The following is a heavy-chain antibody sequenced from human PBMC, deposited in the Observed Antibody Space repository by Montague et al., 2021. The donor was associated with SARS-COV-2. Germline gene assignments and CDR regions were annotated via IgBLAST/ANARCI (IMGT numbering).Heavy chain of an antibody. D-gene: IGHD5-12*01. CDR3: AGDRGRFWHFDL. J-gene: IGHJ2*01. V-gene: IGHV4-59*01. Sequence: SETLSLTRTVSGGSISSYYWNWIRQSPGKGLEWIGYIYYSGSTKYNPSFKSRVTMLVDTPKRQMSLRLNSVTAADTAVYYCAGDRGRFWHFDLWGRGTLVTVSS. CDR2: IYYSGST. CDR1: GGSISSYY.